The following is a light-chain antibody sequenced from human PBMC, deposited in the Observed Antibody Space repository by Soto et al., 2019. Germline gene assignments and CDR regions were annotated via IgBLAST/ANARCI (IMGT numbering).Light chain of an antibody. CDR2: GAS. CDR1: QSVSSNY. J-gene: IGKJ4*01. V-gene: IGKV3-20*01. CDR3: QQYGSSPLT. Sequence: EIVLTQSPGTLSLSPGERATLSCRASQSVSSNYLAWYQQKPFQAPRLLIYGASISATGIPDRFSGSGSGTDLTLTISRLEPEDFAVYLCQQYGSSPLTFGGGTKVEIK.